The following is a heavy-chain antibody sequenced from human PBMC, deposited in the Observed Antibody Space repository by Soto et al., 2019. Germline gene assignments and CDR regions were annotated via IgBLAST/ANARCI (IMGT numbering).Heavy chain of an antibody. CDR2: INAGNGNT. CDR3: ARWGNWDFYILTVYYYYYGMDV. D-gene: IGHD3-9*01. J-gene: IGHJ6*02. V-gene: IGHV1-3*01. Sequence: ASVKVSCTASGYTFTIYAMHWVRQAPGQRLEWMGWINAGNGNTKYSQKFQGRVTITRDTSASTAYMELSSLRSEDTAVYYCARWGNWDFYILTVYYYYYGMDVWGQGTTVTVAS. CDR1: GYTFTIYA.